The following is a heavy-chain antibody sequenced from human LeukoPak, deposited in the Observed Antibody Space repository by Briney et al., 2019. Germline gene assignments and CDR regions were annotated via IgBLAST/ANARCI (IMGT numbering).Heavy chain of an antibody. J-gene: IGHJ3*02. CDR1: GFTFSSYG. CDR2: IRYDGSNK. Sequence: GGSLRLSCAASGFTFSSYGMHWVRQAPSKGLECVAFIRYDGSNKYYADSVKGRFTISRDNSKNTLYLQMNSLRAEDTAVYYCARDREQWLVHRGAFDIWGQGTMVTVSS. CDR3: ARDREQWLVHRGAFDI. V-gene: IGHV3-30*02. D-gene: IGHD6-19*01.